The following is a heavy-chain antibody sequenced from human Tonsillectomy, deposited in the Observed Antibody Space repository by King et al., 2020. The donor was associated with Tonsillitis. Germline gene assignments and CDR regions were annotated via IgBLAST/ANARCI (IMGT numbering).Heavy chain of an antibody. V-gene: IGHV4-39*07. D-gene: IGHD3-9*01. Sequence: QLQESGPGLVKPSETLSLTCTVSGGSISSSSYYWGWIRQPPGKGLEWIGSIYYSGSTYYNPSLKSRVTISVDTSKNQFSLKLSSVTAADTGVYYCARNCFYDILTGYYLNGNFEYWGQGTLVTVSS. CDR3: ARNCFYDILTGYYLNGNFEY. CDR1: GGSISSSSYY. J-gene: IGHJ4*02. CDR2: IYYSGST.